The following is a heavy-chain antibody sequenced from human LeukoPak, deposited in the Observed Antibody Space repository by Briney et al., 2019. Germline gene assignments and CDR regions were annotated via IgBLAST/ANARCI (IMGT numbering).Heavy chain of an antibody. V-gene: IGHV3-30*04. CDR1: GFTFSSYA. Sequence: PGGSLRLSCAASGFTFSSYAMHWVRQAPGKGLEWVAVISYDGSKKYYAGSVQGRFIISRDNSKNTLFLQMNSLRVDDAAIYYCAKDHSQQLWSEGTHNWGQGTLVTVSS. CDR2: ISYDGSKK. D-gene: IGHD1-1*01. J-gene: IGHJ4*02. CDR3: AKDHSQQLWSEGTHN.